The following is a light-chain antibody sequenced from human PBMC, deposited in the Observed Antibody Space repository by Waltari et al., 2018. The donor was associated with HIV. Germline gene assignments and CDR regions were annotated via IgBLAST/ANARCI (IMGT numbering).Light chain of an antibody. CDR3: AVCDDSLSGRV. CDR1: NPNIGSNY. Sequence: QSVLTQPPSASGTPGQRVTISCSGSNPNIGSNYVSWYQHLPGTTPKLRIYRHNQRPSGVPDRLSVSKAGTSASLAISGLRSEDEADYYCAVCDDSLSGRVFGGGTKLTGL. CDR2: RHN. J-gene: IGLJ3*02. V-gene: IGLV1-47*01.